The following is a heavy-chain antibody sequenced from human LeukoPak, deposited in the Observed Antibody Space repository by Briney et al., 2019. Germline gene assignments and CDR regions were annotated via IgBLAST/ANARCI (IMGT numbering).Heavy chain of an antibody. Sequence: TGGSLRLSCAASEFIFSNYGMHWVRQAPGKGLERVAVISHDGRTEFYADSVKGRFTISRDNSKNTLDLQMFSLRAEDTAVYYCAKEPTSYSSGRYFHHWGQGTLVTVSS. CDR1: EFIFSNYG. V-gene: IGHV3-30*18. CDR3: AKEPTSYSSGRYFHH. J-gene: IGHJ1*01. D-gene: IGHD6-25*01. CDR2: ISHDGRTE.